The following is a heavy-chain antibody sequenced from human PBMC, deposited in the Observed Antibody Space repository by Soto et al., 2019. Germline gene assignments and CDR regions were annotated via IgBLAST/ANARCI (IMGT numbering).Heavy chain of an antibody. CDR2: IYYSGST. Sequence: SETLSLTCTVSGGSISSYYWSWIRQPPGKRLEWIGYIYYSGSTNYNPSLKSRVTISVDTSKNQFSLKLSSVTAADTAVYYCAGGLYCSGGSCYSRYFDYWGQGTLVTVSS. D-gene: IGHD2-15*01. CDR3: AGGLYCSGGSCYSRYFDY. V-gene: IGHV4-59*01. CDR1: GGSISSYY. J-gene: IGHJ4*02.